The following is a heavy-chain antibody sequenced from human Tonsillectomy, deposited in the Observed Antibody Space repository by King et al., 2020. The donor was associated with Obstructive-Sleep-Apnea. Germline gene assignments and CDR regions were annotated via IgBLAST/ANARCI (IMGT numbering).Heavy chain of an antibody. Sequence: VQLVESGGGVVQPGGSLRLSCAASGFTFSSFGMHWVRQTPGKGLEWVAFIRSDGSYDYCADSVKGRFTISRENSKNMLYLQMNSLRVEDTAVYYCAKDGFPYYYGNGYDFEYWGQGTLVTVSS. V-gene: IGHV3-30*02. J-gene: IGHJ4*02. CDR2: IRSDGSYD. CDR3: AKDGFPYYYGNGYDFEY. D-gene: IGHD3-10*01. CDR1: GFTFSSFG.